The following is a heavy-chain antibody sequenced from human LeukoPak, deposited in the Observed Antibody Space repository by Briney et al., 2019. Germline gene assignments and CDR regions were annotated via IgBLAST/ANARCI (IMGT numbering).Heavy chain of an antibody. CDR2: ISSGGSTI. Sequence: GGSLRLSCAASGFPLSSYEMNWVRQAPGKGLEWVSYISSGGSTIYYADSVKGRFTISRDNAKNSLYLQMNSLRAEDTAVYYCARGGYSYGYDYYYGMDVWGQGTTVTVSS. D-gene: IGHD5-18*01. J-gene: IGHJ6*02. V-gene: IGHV3-48*03. CDR1: GFPLSSYE. CDR3: ARGGYSYGYDYYYGMDV.